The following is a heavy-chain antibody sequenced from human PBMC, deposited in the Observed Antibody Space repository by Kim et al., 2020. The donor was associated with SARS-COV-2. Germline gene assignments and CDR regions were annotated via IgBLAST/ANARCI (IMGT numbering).Heavy chain of an antibody. J-gene: IGHJ3*02. D-gene: IGHD5-12*01. V-gene: IGHV3-64D*06. CDR2: ISSNGGST. Sequence: GGSLRLSCSASGFTFSSYAMHWVRQAPGKGLEYVSAISSNGGSTYYADSVKGRFTISRDNSKNTLYLQMSSLRAEDTAVYYCVKGQRHIVATIHAFDIWGQGTMVTVSS. CDR3: VKGQRHIVATIHAFDI. CDR1: GFTFSSYA.